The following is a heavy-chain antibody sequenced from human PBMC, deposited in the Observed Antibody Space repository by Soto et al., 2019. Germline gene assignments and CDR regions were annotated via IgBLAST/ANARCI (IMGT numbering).Heavy chain of an antibody. D-gene: IGHD3-16*01. CDR3: ARDRKGGFVMDV. V-gene: IGHV6-1*01. CDR1: GHIVSSNSAA. J-gene: IGHJ6*02. Sequence: SQTLSLTYAFSGHIVSSNSAAVNWIRQSPQRGLEWLGRTYYSSKWYNDHAVSAKGRISINPDTSTNLFSLQLSFVPPEDTAVYYGARDRKGGFVMDVWGQGTTVTVSS. CDR2: TYYSSKWYN.